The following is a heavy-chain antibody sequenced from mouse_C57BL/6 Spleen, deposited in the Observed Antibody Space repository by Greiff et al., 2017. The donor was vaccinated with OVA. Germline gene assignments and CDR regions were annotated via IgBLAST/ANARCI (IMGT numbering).Heavy chain of an antibody. Sequence: QVQLQQSGPELVKPGASVKISCKASGYAFSSSWMNWVKQRPGKGLEWIGRIYPGDGDTNYNGKFKGKATLTADKSSSTAYMQLSSLTSEDSAVYFCARFDYGSFDYWGQGTTLTVSS. CDR2: IYPGDGDT. CDR3: ARFDYGSFDY. D-gene: IGHD2-4*01. CDR1: GYAFSSSW. J-gene: IGHJ2*01. V-gene: IGHV1-82*01.